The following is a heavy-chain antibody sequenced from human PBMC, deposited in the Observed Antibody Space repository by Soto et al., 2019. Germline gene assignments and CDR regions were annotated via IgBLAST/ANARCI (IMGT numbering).Heavy chain of an antibody. Sequence: EVQLVESGGGLVQPGRSLRLSCAASGFTFDDYAMHWVRQAPGKGLEWVSGISWNSGSIGYADSVKGRFTMSRDNAKNPLYLQMNSLRAEDTALYYCAKSRGLLLYLDYWGQGTLVTVSS. CDR2: ISWNSGSI. V-gene: IGHV3-9*01. CDR3: AKSRGLLLYLDY. CDR1: GFTFDDYA. D-gene: IGHD3-22*01. J-gene: IGHJ4*02.